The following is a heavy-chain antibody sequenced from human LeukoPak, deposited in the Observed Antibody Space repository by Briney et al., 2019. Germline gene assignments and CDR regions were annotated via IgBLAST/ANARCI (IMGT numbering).Heavy chain of an antibody. V-gene: IGHV3-66*01. J-gene: IGHJ4*02. Sequence: GGSLRLSCAASGFTVSTTYMSWVRQAPGKGLEWVSVVYSDGNTYYADSVKGRFTISRDTSKNTVYLQMNSLRADDAAVYYCVSASWDDWGQGTLVTVSS. D-gene: IGHD3-10*01. CDR3: VSASWDD. CDR2: VYSDGNT. CDR1: GFTVSTTY.